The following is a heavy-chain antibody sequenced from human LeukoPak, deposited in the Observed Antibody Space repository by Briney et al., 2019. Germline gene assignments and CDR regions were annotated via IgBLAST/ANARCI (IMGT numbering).Heavy chain of an antibody. D-gene: IGHD2-15*01. CDR1: GGSISSSNW. J-gene: IGHJ4*02. V-gene: IGHV4-4*02. CDR2: IYHSGST. Sequence: SGTLSLTCAVSGGSISSSNWWNWVRPPPGKGLEWIGEIYHSGSTNYNPSLKSRVTISVDKSKNQFSLKLSSVTAADTAVYYCARLWSTYCSGGSCPHQPNYWGQGTLATVSS. CDR3: ARLWSTYCSGGSCPHQPNY.